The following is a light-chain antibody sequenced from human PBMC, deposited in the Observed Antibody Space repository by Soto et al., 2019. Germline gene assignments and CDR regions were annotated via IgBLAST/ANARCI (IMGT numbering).Light chain of an antibody. CDR3: QQRNTWPPIFT. CDR2: DVS. V-gene: IGKV3-11*01. CDR1: QSVSSY. Sequence: EIVLTQSPATLSLSPGERATPSCRASQSVSSYLAWYQQKPGQAPRLLIYDVSKRATGIPARFSGSGSGTDFTLTISSLEPEDFAVYYCQQRNTWPPIFTFGPGTKVDIK. J-gene: IGKJ3*01.